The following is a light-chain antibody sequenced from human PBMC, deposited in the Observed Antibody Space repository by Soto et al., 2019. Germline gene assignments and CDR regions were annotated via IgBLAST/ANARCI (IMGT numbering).Light chain of an antibody. CDR1: SSDVGGYKY. J-gene: IGLJ2*01. Sequence: QSTLTQPASVSGSPGQSITISCSGTSSDVGGYKYVSWYQQHPGKAPKLMIYDVSDRPSGVSNRFSGSKSGNTASLTISGLQAEDEADYYCSSYISRSTLVVFGGGTQLTVL. V-gene: IGLV2-14*01. CDR3: SSYISRSTLVV. CDR2: DVS.